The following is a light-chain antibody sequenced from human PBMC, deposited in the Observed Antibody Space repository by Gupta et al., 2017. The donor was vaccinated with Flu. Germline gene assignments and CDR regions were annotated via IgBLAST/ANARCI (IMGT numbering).Light chain of an antibody. CDR3: GTWDSSRSAGV. Sequence: SVLTQPPSVPAAPGQKDTSSCSRNSSHIGNNYVSWYQQLPGPAPKLLICDNNKRPAGIPDRFSGTKSGTSATLSITGHQAGDEADYYCGTWDSSRSAGVFGGGTKLTVL. J-gene: IGLJ3*02. CDR2: DNN. V-gene: IGLV1-51*01. CDR1: SSHIGNNY.